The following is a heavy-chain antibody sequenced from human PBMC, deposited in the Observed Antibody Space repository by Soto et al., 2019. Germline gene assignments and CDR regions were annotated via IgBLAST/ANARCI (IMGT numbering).Heavy chain of an antibody. Sequence: SETLSLTCTVSGGSMNYYYWSWIRQSPGKGLEWIGYVYYSGTTYYNPSLQSRVTISIDTSQNQFSLKLRSVTAADSAIYYCARAGGSGRYFFGSWGRGTLVTVSS. D-gene: IGHD1-26*01. CDR1: GGSMNYYY. CDR2: VYYSGTT. J-gene: IGHJ4*02. CDR3: ARAGGSGRYFFGS. V-gene: IGHV4-59*01.